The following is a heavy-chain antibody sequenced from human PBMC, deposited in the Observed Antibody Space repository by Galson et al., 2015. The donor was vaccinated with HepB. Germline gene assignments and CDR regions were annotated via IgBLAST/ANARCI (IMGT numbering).Heavy chain of an antibody. V-gene: IGHV3-7*01. CDR3: ARDRTARGYFFDY. D-gene: IGHD2-15*01. CDR1: GFTFSSYW. J-gene: IGHJ4*02. CDR2: IKQDGSEK. Sequence: SLRLSCAASGFTFSSYWMSWVRQAPGKGLEWVANIKQDGSEKYYVDSVKGRFTISRDNAKNSLYLQMNSLRAEDTAVYYCARDRTARGYFFDYWGQGTLVTVSS.